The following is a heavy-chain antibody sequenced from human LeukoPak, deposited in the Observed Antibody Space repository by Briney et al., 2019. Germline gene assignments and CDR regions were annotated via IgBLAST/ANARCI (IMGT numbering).Heavy chain of an antibody. D-gene: IGHD6-13*01. CDR3: ARDRGGSRSDC. Sequence: GGSLRLSCAASGFTVSTNYMSWVRQAPGKGLEWVSVIYSGGTTYYADSVKGRFTISRDNHKNTLYLQMNTLRAEDTAVYYCARDRGGSRSDCWGQGTLVTVSS. CDR1: GFTVSTNY. J-gene: IGHJ4*02. V-gene: IGHV3-66*01. CDR2: IYSGGTT.